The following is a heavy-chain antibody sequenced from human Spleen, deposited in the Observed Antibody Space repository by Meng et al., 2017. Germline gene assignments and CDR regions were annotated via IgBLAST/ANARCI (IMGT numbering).Heavy chain of an antibody. CDR1: GYSIGSNYY. V-gene: IGHV4-38-2*02. D-gene: IGHD6-19*01. J-gene: IGHJ4*02. Sequence: SETLSLTCSVSGYSIGSNYYWGWIRQPPGKGLEWIGIIYHSGSTNYNPSLKSRVTISVDTSKNQFSLKLSSVTAADTAVYYCARGGGFLVAVAVYWGQGTLVTVSS. CDR3: ARGGGFLVAVAVY. CDR2: IYHSGST.